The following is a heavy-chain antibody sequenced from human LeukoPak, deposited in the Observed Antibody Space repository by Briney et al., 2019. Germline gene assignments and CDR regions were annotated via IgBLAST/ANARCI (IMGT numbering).Heavy chain of an antibody. CDR1: LFTYSIYW. J-gene: IGHJ6*04. CDR3: AELGITMIGGV. CDR2: IKQDGSEK. D-gene: IGHD3-10*02. V-gene: IGHV3-7*01. Sequence: GGSLRLSRAASLFTYSIYWKSWVRQPPGKGLEGGANIKQDGSEKYYVDSVKGRFTISRDNAKNSLYLQMNSLRAEDTAVYYCAELGITMIGGVWGKGTTVTISS.